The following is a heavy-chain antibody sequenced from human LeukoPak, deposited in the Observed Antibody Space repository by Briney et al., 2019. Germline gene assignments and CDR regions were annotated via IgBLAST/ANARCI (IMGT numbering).Heavy chain of an antibody. V-gene: IGHV5-51*01. Sequence: GESLQISCKGSGYSFTSYWIGWVRQMPGKGLEWMGIIYPGDSDTRYSPSFQGQVTISADKSISTAYLQWSSLKASDTAMYYCARLSGYMVRGVIITPGSDYYYGMDVWGQGTTVTVSS. CDR1: GYSFTSYW. CDR2: IYPGDSDT. D-gene: IGHD3-10*01. CDR3: ARLSGYMVRGVIITPGSDYYYGMDV. J-gene: IGHJ6*02.